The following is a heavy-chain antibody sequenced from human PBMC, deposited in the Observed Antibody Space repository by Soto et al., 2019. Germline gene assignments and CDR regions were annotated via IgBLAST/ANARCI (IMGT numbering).Heavy chain of an antibody. V-gene: IGHV1-46*03. CDR2: INPSGGST. CDR1: GYTFTSYY. Sequence: ASVKVSCKASGYTFTSYYMHWVRQAPGQGLEWMGIINPSGGSTSYAQKFQGRVTMTRDTSTSTVYMELSSLRSEDTAVYYCASPAPLAVAGSYRALRPEYYYYYMDVWGKGTTVTVSS. J-gene: IGHJ6*03. CDR3: ASPAPLAVAGSYRALRPEYYYYYMDV. D-gene: IGHD6-19*01.